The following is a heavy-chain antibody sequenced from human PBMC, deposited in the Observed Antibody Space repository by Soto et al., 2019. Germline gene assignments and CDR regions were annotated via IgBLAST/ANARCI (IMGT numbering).Heavy chain of an antibody. CDR3: ARDIAKGDFWSVYPYYYGMDV. CDR2: IIPIFGTA. J-gene: IGHJ6*02. Sequence: QVQLVQSGAEVKKPGSSVKVSCKASGGTFSSYAISWVRQAPGQGLEWMGGIIPIFGTANYAQKFQGRVTITADESTSPAYMELSSLRSEDTGVYYCARDIAKGDFWSVYPYYYGMDVWGQGTTVTVSS. V-gene: IGHV1-69*01. D-gene: IGHD3-3*01. CDR1: GGTFSSYA.